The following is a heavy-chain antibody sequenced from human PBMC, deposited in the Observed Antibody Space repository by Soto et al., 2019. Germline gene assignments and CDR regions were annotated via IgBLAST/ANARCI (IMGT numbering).Heavy chain of an antibody. CDR2: ISAYNGNT. J-gene: IGHJ5*02. CDR1: GYTFTSCG. D-gene: IGHD2-2*01. Sequence: ASVKVCSKACGYTFTSCGISWVRQAPGQGLEWMGWISAYNGNTNYAQKLQGRVTMTTDTSTSTAYMELRSLRSDDTAVYYCSRDAPYCSSTSCYPPFGPWGQGTLVTVSS. V-gene: IGHV1-18*01. CDR3: SRDAPYCSSTSCYPPFGP.